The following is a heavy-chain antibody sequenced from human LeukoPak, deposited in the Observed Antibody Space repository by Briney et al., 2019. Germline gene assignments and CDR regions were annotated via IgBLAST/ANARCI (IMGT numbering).Heavy chain of an antibody. CDR1: GFTFGDYA. J-gene: IGHJ6*03. D-gene: IGHD6-13*01. V-gene: IGHV3-49*04. CDR3: TRDTLAAAGRYYYYYYMDV. Sequence: PGGSLRLSCTASGFTFGDYAMSWVRQALGKGLEWVGFIRSKAYGGTTEYAASVKGRFTISRDDSKSIAYLQMNSLKTEDTAVYYCTRDTLAAAGRYYYYYYMDVWGKGTTVTVSS. CDR2: IRSKAYGGTT.